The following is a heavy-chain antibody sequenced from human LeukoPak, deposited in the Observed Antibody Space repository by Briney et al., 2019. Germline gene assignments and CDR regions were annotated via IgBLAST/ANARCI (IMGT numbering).Heavy chain of an antibody. Sequence: GGSLRLSCAASGFTFSSYAMSWVRQAPGKGLEWVSAISGSGGSTYYADSVKGRFTISRDNSKNTLYLQMNSLRAEDTVVYYCAKGDGYNILNPLDYWGQGTLVNVSS. J-gene: IGHJ4*02. CDR1: GFTFSSYA. V-gene: IGHV3-23*01. D-gene: IGHD5-24*01. CDR2: ISGSGGST. CDR3: AKGDGYNILNPLDY.